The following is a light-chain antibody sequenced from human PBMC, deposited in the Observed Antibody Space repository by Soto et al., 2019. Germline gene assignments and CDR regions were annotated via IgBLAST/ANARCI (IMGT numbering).Light chain of an antibody. V-gene: IGLV2-14*01. Sequence: QSVLTQPASVSGSPGQSITISCTGTSSDVGGYNYVSWYQQHPGKAPKLMIYDVSNRPSGVSNRFSGSKSGNTASLTIYGLHAEDEADYYCSSDTSSSTVVFGGGTKLTVL. J-gene: IGLJ2*01. CDR1: SSDVGGYNY. CDR2: DVS. CDR3: SSDTSSSTVV.